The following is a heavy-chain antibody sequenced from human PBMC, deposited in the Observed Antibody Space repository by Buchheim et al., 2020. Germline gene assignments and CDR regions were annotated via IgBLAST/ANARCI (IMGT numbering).Heavy chain of an antibody. J-gene: IGHJ3*02. D-gene: IGHD2-2*01. V-gene: IGHV3-74*01. CDR3: ARVQLLADDIFDI. CDR1: QFTFNTYW. CDR2: ISGDGSSI. Sequence: EVQLVESGGGLVQPGGSLRLSCAASQFTFNTYWMHWVRQVPGKGLVWVSRISGDGSSISYADSVKGRFTISRDNAKNTLYLQMDGLRAEDTAIYYCARVQLLADDIFDIWGQGT.